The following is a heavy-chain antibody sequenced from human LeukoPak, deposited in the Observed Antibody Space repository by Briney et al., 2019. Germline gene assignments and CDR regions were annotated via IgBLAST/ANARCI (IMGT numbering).Heavy chain of an antibody. Sequence: SETPSLTCTVSGYSISSGYYWGGIRPPPGKGLGGIGSIYHSGSTYYNPSLKSRVTISVDKSKNQFSLKLSSVTAADTAVYYCARGLDYYGYYYYMDVWGKGTTVTVSS. D-gene: IGHD3-10*01. J-gene: IGHJ6*03. CDR2: IYHSGST. V-gene: IGHV4-38-2*02. CDR1: GYSISSGYY. CDR3: ARGLDYYGYYYYMDV.